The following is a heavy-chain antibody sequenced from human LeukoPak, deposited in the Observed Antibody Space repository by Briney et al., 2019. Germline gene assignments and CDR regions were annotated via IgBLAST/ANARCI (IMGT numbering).Heavy chain of an antibody. V-gene: IGHV4-31*03. Sequence: SETLSLTCTVSGGSISSGGYYWSWIRQHPGKGLEWIGYIYYSGSTYYNPSLKSRVTISVDTSKNQFSLKLSSVTAEDTAVYYCAREAWLTVGVDYWGQGTLVTVSS. CDR3: AREAWLTVGVDY. CDR2: IYYSGST. J-gene: IGHJ4*02. CDR1: GGSISSGGYY. D-gene: IGHD4-11*01.